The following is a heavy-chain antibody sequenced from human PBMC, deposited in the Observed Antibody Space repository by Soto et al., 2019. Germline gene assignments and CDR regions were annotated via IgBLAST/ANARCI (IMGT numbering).Heavy chain of an antibody. V-gene: IGHV3-21*06. CDR2: ISSTTNYI. CDR1: GFTFTRYS. J-gene: IGHJ4*02. CDR3: ARESEDLTSNFDY. Sequence: GGSLRLSCAASGFTFTRYSRNWVRQAPGKGLEWVSSISSTTNYIYYGDSMKGRFTISRDNAKNSLYLEMNSLRAEDTAVYYCARESEDLTSNFDYWGQGTLVNVSS.